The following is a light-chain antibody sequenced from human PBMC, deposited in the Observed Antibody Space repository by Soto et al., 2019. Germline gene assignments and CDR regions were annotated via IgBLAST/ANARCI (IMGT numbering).Light chain of an antibody. CDR2: EVS. V-gene: IGLV2-8*01. CDR1: SSDVGAYNS. CDR3: SSHAGSINVI. Sequence: QSALTQPPSASGSPGQSVTISCTGTSSDVGAYNSVSWYQQHPGKAPKLMIYEVSKRPSGVPDRFSGSKSDNTASLTVSGLQAEDEADYYCSSHAGSINVIFGGGTQLTVL. J-gene: IGLJ2*01.